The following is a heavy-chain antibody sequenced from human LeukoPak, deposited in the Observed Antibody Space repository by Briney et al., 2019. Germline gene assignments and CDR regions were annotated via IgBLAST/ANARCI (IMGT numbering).Heavy chain of an antibody. CDR1: GFTFSDHF. Sequence: SGGSLRLSCAASGFTFSDHFLDWVRQAPGKGLQWVGRTRNKANSYITEYAASVKGRFTISRDDSKNSLYLQMSSLKTDDTAMYYCASIRGTFGYWGQGTLVTVSS. CDR3: ASIRGTFGY. J-gene: IGHJ4*02. V-gene: IGHV3-72*01. D-gene: IGHD1-26*01. CDR2: TRNKANSYIT.